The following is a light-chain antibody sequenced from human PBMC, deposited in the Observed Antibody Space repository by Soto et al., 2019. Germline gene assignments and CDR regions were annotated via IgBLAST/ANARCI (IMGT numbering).Light chain of an antibody. Sequence: EIVLTQSPGTLSLSPGERATLSCRASQSVSSGLSWYQQKPGQAPRLLIYGASGRATGIPDRFSGSGSGTDFTLTISRLEPEDFAVYYCQQYGSSPPTFGQGTKVDIK. CDR2: GAS. CDR1: QSVSSG. CDR3: QQYGSSPPT. J-gene: IGKJ1*01. V-gene: IGKV3-20*01.